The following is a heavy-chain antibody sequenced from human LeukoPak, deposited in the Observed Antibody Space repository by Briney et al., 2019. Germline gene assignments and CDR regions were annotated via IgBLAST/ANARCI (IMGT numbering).Heavy chain of an antibody. CDR2: IWYDGSNK. V-gene: IGHV3-33*01. D-gene: IGHD6-13*01. CDR1: GFTFSSYG. Sequence: PGGSLRLSCAASGFTFSSYGMHWVRQAPGKGLEWVAVIWYDGSNKYYADSVKGRFTISRDNSKNTLYLQMNSLRAEDTAVYYCARDQVSIAAAGRVDYWGQGTLVTVSS. J-gene: IGHJ4*02. CDR3: ARDQVSIAAAGRVDY.